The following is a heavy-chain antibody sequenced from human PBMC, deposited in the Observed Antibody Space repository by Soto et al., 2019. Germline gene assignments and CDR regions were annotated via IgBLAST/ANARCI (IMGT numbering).Heavy chain of an antibody. D-gene: IGHD3-22*01. J-gene: IGHJ3*02. CDR1: GYTFTSYG. V-gene: IGHV1-18*01. Sequence: QVQLVQSGAEVKKPGASVKVSCKASGYTFTSYGIGWVRQAPGQGLEWMGWISAYNGNTNYAQKLQGRVTMTTDTSKTTAYMGLRSLRSDETAVYYCARRAYDTSGRAFDIWCQGTMVIVSS. CDR3: ARRAYDTSGRAFDI. CDR2: ISAYNGNT.